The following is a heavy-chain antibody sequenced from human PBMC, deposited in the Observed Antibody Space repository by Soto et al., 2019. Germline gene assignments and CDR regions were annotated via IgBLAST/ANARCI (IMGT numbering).Heavy chain of an antibody. CDR2: IIPIFGTA. V-gene: IGHV1-69*06. CDR1: GGTFSSYA. J-gene: IGHJ3*02. CDR3: ARGRDYGGNHDAFAI. Sequence: QVQLVQSGAEVKKPGSSVKVSCKASGGTFSSYAISWVRQAPGQGLEWMGGIIPIFGTANYEQKFQARVTITADKSTSTGYMELSSLRSEDTAVYYCARGRDYGGNHDAFAIWGQGTMITVSS. D-gene: IGHD4-17*01.